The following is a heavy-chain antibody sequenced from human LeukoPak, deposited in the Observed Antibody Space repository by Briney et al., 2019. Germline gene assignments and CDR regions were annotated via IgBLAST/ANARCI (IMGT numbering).Heavy chain of an antibody. CDR3: ARLEPGGGSERFDS. D-gene: IGHD1-1*01. CDR1: GFTFSSYA. J-gene: IGHJ4*02. Sequence: QTGGSLRLSCAASGFTFSSYAMNWVRQAPGKGLEWVSLISTSGRTHYASSVEGRFTISRDNSKNTLYLQMNSLRADDTAVYYCARLEPGGGSERFDSWGQGTLVTVSS. CDR2: ISTSGRT. V-gene: IGHV3-23*01.